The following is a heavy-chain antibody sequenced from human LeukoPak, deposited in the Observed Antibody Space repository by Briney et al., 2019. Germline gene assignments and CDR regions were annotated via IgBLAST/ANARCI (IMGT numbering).Heavy chain of an antibody. Sequence: GGSLRLSCAASGFTFSSFHINWVRQAPGKGLEWLSYISRDSTTIYYADSVKGRFTISRDNAKNSLYQQMNSLRAEDTAVYHCATDYYDSSGYYTGSYWGQGTLVTVSS. V-gene: IGHV3-48*01. CDR2: ISRDSTTI. J-gene: IGHJ4*02. CDR1: GFTFSSFH. D-gene: IGHD3-22*01. CDR3: ATDYYDSSGYYTGSY.